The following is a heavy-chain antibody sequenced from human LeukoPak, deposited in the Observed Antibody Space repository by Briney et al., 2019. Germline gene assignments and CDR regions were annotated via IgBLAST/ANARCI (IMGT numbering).Heavy chain of an antibody. CDR3: ARSPPEQWLVQVGAFDI. J-gene: IGHJ3*02. V-gene: IGHV4-59*01. CDR2: IYYSGST. D-gene: IGHD6-19*01. Sequence: SETLSLTCTVSGGSISSYYWSWIRQPPGKGLEWIGYIYYSGSTNYNPSLKCRVTISVDTSKNQLSLKLSSVTAADTAVYYCARSPPEQWLVQVGAFDIWGPGTMVTVSS. CDR1: GGSISSYY.